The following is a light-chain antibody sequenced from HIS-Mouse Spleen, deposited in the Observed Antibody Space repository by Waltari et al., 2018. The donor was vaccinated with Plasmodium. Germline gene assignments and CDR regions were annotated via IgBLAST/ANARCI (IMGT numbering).Light chain of an antibody. CDR2: RDS. CDR1: NIRSKT. CDR3: QVWDSSTV. Sequence: SYELTQPLSVSVALGQPARITCGANNIRSKTVHWYQQKPGQAPVLVIYRDSNRPSGIPERFSGSNSGNTATLTISRAQAGDEADYYCQVWDSSTVFGGGTKLTVL. J-gene: IGLJ3*02. V-gene: IGLV3-9*01.